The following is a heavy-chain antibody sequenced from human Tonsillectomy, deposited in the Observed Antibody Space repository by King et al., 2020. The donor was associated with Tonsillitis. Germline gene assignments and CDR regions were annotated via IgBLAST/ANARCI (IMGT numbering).Heavy chain of an antibody. CDR3: ARVGYNSYFDF. V-gene: IGHV1-18*01. J-gene: IGHJ4*02. CDR1: GYTFNNYA. Sequence: QLVQSGAEVKKPGASVKVSCKTSGYTFNNYAINWVRQAPGQGLEWMGWINAYNGNTNYEQKFQGRDTMTTDTSTSTAYMEVGGLRFDDTAVYFCARVGYNSYFDFWGQGTLVTVSS. D-gene: IGHD1-1*01. CDR2: INAYNGNT.